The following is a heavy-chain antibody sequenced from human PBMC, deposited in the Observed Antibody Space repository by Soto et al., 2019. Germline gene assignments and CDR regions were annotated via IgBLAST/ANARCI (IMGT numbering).Heavy chain of an antibody. Sequence: EVHLLESGGGLVQPGGSLRLSCAAPEFTFSIFDMSWVRQAPGKGLEWVSMISDSGDRTYYAGSVRGRFTMSRDNSKNTVYLQMDSLRAEDTAVYYCIKGGWLDYWGQGTLVTVYS. CDR3: IKGGWLDY. CDR1: EFTFSIFD. J-gene: IGHJ4*02. D-gene: IGHD5-12*01. V-gene: IGHV3-23*01. CDR2: ISDSGDRT.